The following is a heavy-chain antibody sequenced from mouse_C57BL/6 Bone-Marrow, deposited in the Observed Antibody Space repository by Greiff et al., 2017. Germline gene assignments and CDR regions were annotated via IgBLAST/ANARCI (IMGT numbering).Heavy chain of an antibody. J-gene: IGHJ2*01. Sequence: VQLQQSGGGLVKPGGSLKLSCAASGFTFSSYAMSWVRQTPEKRLEWVATISDGGSYTYYPDNVKGRFTISRDNAKNNLYLQMSHLKSEDTAMYYCARGAPLDYWGQGTTLTVSS. CDR2: ISDGGSYT. CDR3: ARGAPLDY. V-gene: IGHV5-4*01. CDR1: GFTFSSYA.